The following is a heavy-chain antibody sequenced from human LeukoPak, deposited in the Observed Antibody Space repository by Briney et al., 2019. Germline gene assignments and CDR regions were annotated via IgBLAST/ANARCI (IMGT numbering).Heavy chain of an antibody. CDR2: ISYDGSNK. CDR1: GFTFSSYG. D-gene: IGHD3-9*01. J-gene: IGHJ4*02. CDR3: AKKLVPDY. Sequence: SGGSLRLSCAASGFTFSSYGMHWVRQAPGKGLEWVAVISYDGSNKYYADSVKGRFTISRDNSKNTLYLQMNSLRAEDTAVYYCAKKLVPDYWGQGTLVTVSS. V-gene: IGHV3-30*18.